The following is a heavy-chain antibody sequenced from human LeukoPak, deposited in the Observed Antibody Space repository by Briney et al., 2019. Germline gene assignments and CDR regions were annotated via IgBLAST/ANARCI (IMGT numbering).Heavy chain of an antibody. V-gene: IGHV4-39*07. D-gene: IGHD3-22*01. Sequence: SETLSLTCTVSGGSISSGGYYWSWIRQPPGKGLEWIGSIYHSGSTYYNPSLKSRVTISVDTSKNQFSLKLSSVTAADMAVYYCARVGYYYDSSDFDYWGQGTLVTVSS. CDR1: GGSISSGGYY. CDR2: IYHSGST. CDR3: ARVGYYYDSSDFDY. J-gene: IGHJ4*02.